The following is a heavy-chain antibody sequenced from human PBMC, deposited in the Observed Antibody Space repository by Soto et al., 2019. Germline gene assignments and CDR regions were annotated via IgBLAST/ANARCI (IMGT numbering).Heavy chain of an antibody. CDR1: GGSISSYY. CDR3: ARFPGTLEVTNYYCYYMDV. J-gene: IGHJ6*03. D-gene: IGHD1-26*01. CDR2: IYYSGST. V-gene: IGHV4-59*01. Sequence: PSDTLSLTCTVTGGSISSYYWSWIWQPPGKGLEWIGYIYYSGSTNYNPSLKSRVTISVDTSKNQFSLKLSSVTAADTAVYYCARFPGTLEVTNYYCYYMDVWGKGTTVTVSS.